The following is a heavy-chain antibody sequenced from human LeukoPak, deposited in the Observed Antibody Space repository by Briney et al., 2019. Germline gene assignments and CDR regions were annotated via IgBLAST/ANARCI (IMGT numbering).Heavy chain of an antibody. CDR1: GGSFSGYY. J-gene: IGHJ3*02. V-gene: IGHV4-34*01. D-gene: IGHD3-3*01. CDR2: INHSGST. Sequence: SETLSLTCAVYGGSFSGYYWSWIRQPPGKGLEWIGEINHSGSTNYNPSLKSRVTISVDTSKNQFSLKLSSVTAADTAVYYCARGHGVVIANDAFDIWGQGTMVTVSS. CDR3: ARGHGVVIANDAFDI.